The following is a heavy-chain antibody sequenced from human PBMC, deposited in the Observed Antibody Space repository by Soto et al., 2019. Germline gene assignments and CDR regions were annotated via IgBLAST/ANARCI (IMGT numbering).Heavy chain of an antibody. Sequence: QVQLQESGPGLVKSSETLSLTCTVSGGSVTSEHYYWNWIRQPPGKGLEWIGYFFYTGSTNDNPSLESRLTMSVDVSKNHFSLRLKSVTAADTAVYYCAGGTDGKKVAYWGQGALVTVSS. CDR2: FFYTGST. CDR1: GGSVTSEHYY. D-gene: IGHD5-12*01. V-gene: IGHV4-61*03. J-gene: IGHJ4*02. CDR3: AGGTDGKKVAY.